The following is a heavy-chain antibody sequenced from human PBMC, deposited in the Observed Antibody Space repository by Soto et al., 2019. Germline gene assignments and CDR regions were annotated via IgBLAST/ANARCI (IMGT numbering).Heavy chain of an antibody. CDR2: IRSKAYGGTT. V-gene: IGHV3-49*03. CDR3: TRGYYDYVWGSYRYNSPIDY. Sequence: LRLSCTASGFTFGDYAMSWFRQAPGKGLEWVGFIRSKAYGGTTEYAASVKGRFTISRDDSKSIAYLQMNSLKTEDTAVYYCTRGYYDYVWGSYRYNSPIDYWGQGTLVTVSS. D-gene: IGHD3-16*02. J-gene: IGHJ4*02. CDR1: GFTFGDYA.